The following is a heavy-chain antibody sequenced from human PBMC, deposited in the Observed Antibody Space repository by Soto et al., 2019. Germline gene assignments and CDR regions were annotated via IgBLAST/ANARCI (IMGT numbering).Heavy chain of an antibody. V-gene: IGHV1-3*01. CDR2: INAGNGNT. Sequence: GASVKVSCKASGYTFTSYAMHWVRQAPGQRLEWMGWINAGNGNTKYSQKFQGRVTITRDTSASTAYMELSSLRSEDTAVYYCARGELLSYGMDVWGQGTTVTSP. J-gene: IGHJ6*02. CDR1: GYTFTSYA. D-gene: IGHD3-10*01. CDR3: ARGELLSYGMDV.